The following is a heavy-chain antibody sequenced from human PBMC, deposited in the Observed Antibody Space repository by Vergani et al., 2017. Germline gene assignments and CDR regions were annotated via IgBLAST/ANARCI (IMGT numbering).Heavy chain of an antibody. CDR2: IYYSGST. J-gene: IGHJ6*02. Sequence: QLQLQESGPGLVKPSETLSLTCTVSGGSISSSSYYWGWIRQPPGKGLEWIGSIYYSGSTYYNPSLKSRVTISVDTSKNQFSLKLSSVTAADTAVYYCARHAPFGNGRVFSSSSLSHYGMDVWGQGTTVTVSS. CDR1: GGSISSSSYY. V-gene: IGHV4-39*01. D-gene: IGHD6-6*01. CDR3: ARHAPFGNGRVFSSSSLSHYGMDV.